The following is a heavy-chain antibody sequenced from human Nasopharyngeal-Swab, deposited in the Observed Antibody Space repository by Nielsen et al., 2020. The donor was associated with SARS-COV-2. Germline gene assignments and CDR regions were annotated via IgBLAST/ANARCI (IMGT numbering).Heavy chain of an antibody. D-gene: IGHD4-23*01. J-gene: IGHJ3*02. CDR3: ARFRLTTVVTPVAFDI. CDR2: IYHSGST. Sequence: WIRQPPGKGLEWIGEIYHSGSTSYNPSLKSRVTISVDKSKNQFSLKLSSVTAADTAVYYCARFRLTTVVTPVAFDIWGQGAMVTVSS. V-gene: IGHV4-4*02.